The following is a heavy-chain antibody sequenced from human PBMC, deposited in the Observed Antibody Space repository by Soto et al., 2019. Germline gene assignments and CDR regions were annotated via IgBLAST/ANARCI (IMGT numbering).Heavy chain of an antibody. Sequence: EVQLLESGGGLVQPGGSLRLSCAASGFTFSSYSMSWVRQAPGKGLGSVSAIRGCGGSTYYTDFVKGRFTISRDNSQYTLYLQMNSLRAEDKAVYYCAKKVLFGELLDCYYYYMDVWGKGTTVTVSS. CDR2: IRGCGGST. CDR1: GFTFSSYS. J-gene: IGHJ6*03. V-gene: IGHV3-23*01. CDR3: AKKVLFGELLDCYYYYMDV. D-gene: IGHD3-10*01.